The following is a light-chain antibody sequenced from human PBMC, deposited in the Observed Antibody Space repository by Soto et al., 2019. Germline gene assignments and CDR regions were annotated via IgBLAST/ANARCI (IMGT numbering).Light chain of an antibody. CDR2: KAS. V-gene: IGKV1-5*03. Sequence: DIQMTQSPFTLSASVGDRVTITCRASQTISSWLAWYQHKPGKAPKVLINKASVFESGVPSRFSGSGSGTEFTPTISRLPADDFASYYCQQNKPYYPGTFGQGTKVEIK. J-gene: IGKJ1*01. CDR3: QQNKPYYPGT. CDR1: QTISSW.